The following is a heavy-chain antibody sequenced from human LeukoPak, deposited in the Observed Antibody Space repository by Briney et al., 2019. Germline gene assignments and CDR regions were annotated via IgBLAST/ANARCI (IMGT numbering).Heavy chain of an antibody. Sequence: ASVKVSCKASGYTFTSYCIRWVRQAPGQGLEWMGWISAYNGNTNYAQKLQGRVTMTTDTSTSTAYMELRSLRSDDTAVYYCARDTRHRDFDYWGQGTLVTVSS. J-gene: IGHJ4*02. V-gene: IGHV1-18*01. D-gene: IGHD1-14*01. CDR3: ARDTRHRDFDY. CDR1: GYTFTSYC. CDR2: ISAYNGNT.